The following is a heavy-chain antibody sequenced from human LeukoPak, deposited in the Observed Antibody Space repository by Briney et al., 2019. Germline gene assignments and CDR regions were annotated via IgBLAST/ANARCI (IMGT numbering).Heavy chain of an antibody. CDR2: ISSSSSYI. Sequence: PGGSLRLSCAASGFTFSSYSMNWVRQAPGKGLEWVSSISSSSSYIYYADSVKGRFTISRDNAKNSLYLQMNSLRAEDTAVYYCARESGSYSEAFDIWGQGTLVTVSS. J-gene: IGHJ3*02. D-gene: IGHD1-26*01. V-gene: IGHV3-21*01. CDR1: GFTFSSYS. CDR3: ARESGSYSEAFDI.